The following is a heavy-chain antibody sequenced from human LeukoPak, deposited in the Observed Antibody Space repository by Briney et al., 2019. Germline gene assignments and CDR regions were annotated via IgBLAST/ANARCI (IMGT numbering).Heavy chain of an antibody. CDR1: DGSISSYD. Sequence: SETLSLTCTVPDGSISSYDWSWIRQPPGKGLEWFGYIYYSGSTNYNPSLKSRVTISVDTSKNHYSLNLSSVTDPDTPLYYCARRMAAAGNCAFDIWGQGTMVTVSS. V-gene: IGHV4-59*12. J-gene: IGHJ3*02. D-gene: IGHD6-13*01. CDR3: ARRMAAAGNCAFDI. CDR2: IYYSGST.